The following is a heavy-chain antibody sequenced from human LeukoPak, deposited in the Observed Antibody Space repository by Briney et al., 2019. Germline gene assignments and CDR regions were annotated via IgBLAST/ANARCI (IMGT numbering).Heavy chain of an antibody. CDR2: MNPNSGNT. CDR1: GYTFTSYD. CDR3: ARVGSGWYFWSYFDY. J-gene: IGHJ4*02. V-gene: IGHV1-8*01. Sequence: ASVKVSCKASGYTFTSYDIDWVRQATGQGLEWMGWMNPNSGNTGYAQKFQGRVTMTRNTSISTAYMELSSLRSEDTAVYYCARVGSGWYFWSYFDYWGQGTLVTVSS. D-gene: IGHD6-19*01.